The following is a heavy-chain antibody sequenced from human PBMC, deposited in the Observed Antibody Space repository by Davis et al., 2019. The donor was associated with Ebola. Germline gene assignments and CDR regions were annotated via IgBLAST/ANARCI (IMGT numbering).Heavy chain of an antibody. Sequence: MPSETLSLTCTVSGGSISSYYWSWIRQPPGKGLEWIGYIYYSGSTNYNPSLKSRVTISVDTSKNQFSLKLSSVTAADTAVYYCARDSGYSSGWYDAFDIWGQGTMVTVSS. CDR1: GGSISSYY. CDR3: ARDSGYSSGWYDAFDI. J-gene: IGHJ3*02. CDR2: IYYSGST. V-gene: IGHV4-59*01. D-gene: IGHD6-19*01.